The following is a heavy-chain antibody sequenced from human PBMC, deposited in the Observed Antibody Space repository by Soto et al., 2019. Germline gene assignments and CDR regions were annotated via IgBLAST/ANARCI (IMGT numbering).Heavy chain of an antibody. D-gene: IGHD6-19*01. J-gene: IGHJ6*03. CDR1: GGSISSGGYY. CDR2: IFYLGNT. CDR3: ARDQTIAVAGPYLDV. Sequence: QVQLQESGPGLVKPSQTLSLTCSVSGGSISSGGYYWSWIRQRPGMGLEWIGYIFYLGNTYYNPSLKSRLTRAVDTSKNQFTLKLTSVSAADTAVYYCARDQTIAVAGPYLDVWGKGTTVTVSS. V-gene: IGHV4-31*03.